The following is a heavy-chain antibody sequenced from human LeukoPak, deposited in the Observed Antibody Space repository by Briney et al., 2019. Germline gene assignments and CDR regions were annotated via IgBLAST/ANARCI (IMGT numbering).Heavy chain of an antibody. CDR2: ISSSSSYI. Sequence: GSLRLSCAASGFTFSSYSMNWVRQAPGKGLEWVSSISSSSSYIYYADSVKGRFTISRGNAKNSLYLQMNSLRAEDTAVYYCARDPYYGSGSLDYWGQGTLVTVSS. D-gene: IGHD3-10*01. J-gene: IGHJ4*02. CDR1: GFTFSSYS. V-gene: IGHV3-21*01. CDR3: ARDPYYGSGSLDY.